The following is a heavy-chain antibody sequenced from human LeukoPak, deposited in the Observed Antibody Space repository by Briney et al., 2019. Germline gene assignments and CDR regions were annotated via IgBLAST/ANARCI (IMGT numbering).Heavy chain of an antibody. J-gene: IGHJ6*04. CDR1: GFTFSTYW. CDR2: IRKDESVK. D-gene: IGHD3-10*01. V-gene: IGHV3-7*01. CDR3: ARDPYGSGRLDV. Sequence: GGSLRLSCAASGFTFSTYWMSWVRRAPGKGLEWVANIRKDESVKHYVDSVKGQFTISRDNAKNLLYLQMNSLRVEDTAVYYCARDPYGSGRLDVWGKGTTVTISS.